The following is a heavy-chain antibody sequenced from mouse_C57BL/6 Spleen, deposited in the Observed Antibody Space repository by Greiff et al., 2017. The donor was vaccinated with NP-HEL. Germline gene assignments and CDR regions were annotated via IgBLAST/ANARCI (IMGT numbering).Heavy chain of an antibody. CDR2: INPSSGYT. CDR3: ARSTGTAYYAMDY. D-gene: IGHD4-1*01. Sequence: QVQLQQSGAELARPGASVKMSCKASGYTFTSYTMHWVKQRPGQGLEWIGYINPSSGYTKYNQKFKDKATLTADKSSSTAYMQLSSLTSEYSAVYYCARSTGTAYYAMDYWGQGTSVTVSS. J-gene: IGHJ4*01. CDR1: GYTFTSYT. V-gene: IGHV1-4*01.